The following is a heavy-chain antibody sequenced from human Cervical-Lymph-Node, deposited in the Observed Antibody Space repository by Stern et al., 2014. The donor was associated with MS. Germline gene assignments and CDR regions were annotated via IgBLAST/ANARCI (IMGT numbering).Heavy chain of an antibody. J-gene: IGHJ4*02. CDR1: GGSFSTFD. CDR2: ITPVFGTA. Sequence: QVQLVQSGAEVKKPESSVKVSCKTSGGSFSTFDISWVRQAPGQGLEWLGGITPVFGTANYAQKFQGRVTFTADESTSTFYMDLTSLRSEDTAVYYCARHQGGIAANWGQGTLVTVSS. D-gene: IGHD6-13*01. CDR3: ARHQGGIAAN. V-gene: IGHV1-69*01.